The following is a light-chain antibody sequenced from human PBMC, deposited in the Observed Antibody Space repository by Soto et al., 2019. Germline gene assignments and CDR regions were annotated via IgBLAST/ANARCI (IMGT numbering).Light chain of an antibody. J-gene: IGKJ3*01. Sequence: EIVLTQSPDTLSLSPGQRATLSCRASQSVRSDYFAWYQQKPGQSPRLLVYGASSRATGIPDRFSGSGFGTDFALTISRLEPEDSAVYYCHQYDNAPFTFGPGTRVGIK. V-gene: IGKV3-20*01. CDR1: QSVRSDY. CDR3: HQYDNAPFT. CDR2: GAS.